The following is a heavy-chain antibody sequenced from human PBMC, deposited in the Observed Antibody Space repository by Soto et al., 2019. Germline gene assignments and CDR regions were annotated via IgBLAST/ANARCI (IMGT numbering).Heavy chain of an antibody. CDR1: GYTFTTYA. J-gene: IGHJ6*02. CDR2: INAGNGYT. D-gene: IGHD2-2*01. CDR3: ARDRRDCSSTSCSYGMDV. Sequence: ASVKVSCKASGYTFTTYAMHWVRQAPGQRLEWMGWINAGNGYTIYSQKFQGRVTITGDTSASTAYMELSSLRSEDTTVYYCARDRRDCSSTSCSYGMDVWGQGTTVTVSS. V-gene: IGHV1-3*01.